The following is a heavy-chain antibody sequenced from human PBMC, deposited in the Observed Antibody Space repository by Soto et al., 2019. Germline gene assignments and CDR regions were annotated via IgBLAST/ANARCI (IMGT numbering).Heavy chain of an antibody. CDR3: ARDGQQLAPYAMDV. CDR1: GFIFKHHA. D-gene: IGHD1-1*01. V-gene: IGHV3-33*01. J-gene: IGHJ6*02. Sequence: QVQLVESGGGVVQPGRSLRLSCAASGFIFKHHAMHWVRQAAGKGLEWVAQIWYDGSHTYYTESVKGRFTISRDNLKDMVYLQMDSLRAEDTAVYYCARDGQQLAPYAMDVWGQGTTVTVSS. CDR2: IWYDGSHT.